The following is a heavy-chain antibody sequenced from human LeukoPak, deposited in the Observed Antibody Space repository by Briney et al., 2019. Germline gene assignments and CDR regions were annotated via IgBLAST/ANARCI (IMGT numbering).Heavy chain of an antibody. Sequence: SVKVSCKASGGTFSSYAISWVRQAPGQGLEWMGGIIPIFGTANYAQKFQDRVTITADESTSTAYMELSSLRSEDTAVYYCARVYTSTGLNYFDYWGQGTLVTVSP. CDR3: ARVYTSTGLNYFDY. J-gene: IGHJ4*02. CDR1: GGTFSSYA. CDR2: IIPIFGTA. V-gene: IGHV1-69*13. D-gene: IGHD1-1*01.